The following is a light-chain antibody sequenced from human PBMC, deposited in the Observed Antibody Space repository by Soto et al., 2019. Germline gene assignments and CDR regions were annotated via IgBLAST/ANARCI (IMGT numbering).Light chain of an antibody. V-gene: IGKV1-27*01. Sequence: DIQMTQSPSSLSASVGARVTITCRASQSSRHYLAWYQQIPGKVPKLLIYEASNLQSGVPSRLRGGASGTECSLTISSLQLEDVATYYCQNFDSAPQTFGQGTKVESK. J-gene: IGKJ1*01. CDR2: EAS. CDR3: QNFDSAPQT. CDR1: QSSRHY.